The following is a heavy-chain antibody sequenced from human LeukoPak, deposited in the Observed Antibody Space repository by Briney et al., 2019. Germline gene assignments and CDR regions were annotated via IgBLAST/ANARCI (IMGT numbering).Heavy chain of an antibody. CDR3: ARESDCSSTSCYDY. Sequence: ASVKVSCKASGYTFTGYYMHWVRQAPGQGLEWMGRINPNSGGTNYAQKFQGWVTMTRDTSISTAYMELSRLRSDDTAVYYCARESDCSSTSCYDYWGQGTLVTVSS. J-gene: IGHJ4*02. CDR1: GYTFTGYY. V-gene: IGHV1-2*04. D-gene: IGHD2-2*01. CDR2: INPNSGGT.